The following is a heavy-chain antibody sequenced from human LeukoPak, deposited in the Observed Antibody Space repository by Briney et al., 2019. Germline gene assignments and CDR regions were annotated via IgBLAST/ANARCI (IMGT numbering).Heavy chain of an antibody. J-gene: IGHJ6*03. D-gene: IGHD5-12*01. CDR3: ARDYSGYDFIGYYYYMDV. CDR1: GFTFSSCE. CDR2: ISSSGSTI. Sequence: GGSLRLSCAASGFTFSSCEMNWVRQAPGKGLEWVSYISSSGSTIYYADSVKGRFTISRDNAKNSLYLQMNSLRAEDTAVYYCARDYSGYDFIGYYYYMDVWGKGTTVTISS. V-gene: IGHV3-48*03.